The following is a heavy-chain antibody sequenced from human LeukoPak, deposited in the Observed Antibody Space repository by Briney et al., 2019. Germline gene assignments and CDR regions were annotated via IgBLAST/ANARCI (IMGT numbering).Heavy chain of an antibody. CDR3: ARGAGYCTNGVCLNYFDY. CDR1: GFTFSSYW. D-gene: IGHD2-8*01. Sequence: GGSLRLSCAASGFTFSSYWMSWVRQAPGKGLEWVANIKQDGSEKYYVDSVKGRFTISRDNAKNSLYLQMNSLRAEDTAVYYCARGAGYCTNGVCLNYFDYWGQGTPVTVSS. V-gene: IGHV3-7*01. J-gene: IGHJ4*02. CDR2: IKQDGSEK.